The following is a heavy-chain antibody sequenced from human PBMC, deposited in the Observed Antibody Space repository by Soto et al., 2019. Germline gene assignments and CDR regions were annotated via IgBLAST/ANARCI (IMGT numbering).Heavy chain of an antibody. J-gene: IGHJ6*02. CDR3: ARGTAIAVAGKYYYYGMDV. CDR2: IIPIFGTA. Sequence: SVKVSCKASGGTLSSYAISWVRQAPGQGLEWMGGIIPIFGTANYAQKFQGRVTITADESTSTAYMELSSLRSEDTAVYYCARGTAIAVAGKYYYYGMDVWGQGTTVTVSS. D-gene: IGHD6-19*01. CDR1: GGTLSSYA. V-gene: IGHV1-69*13.